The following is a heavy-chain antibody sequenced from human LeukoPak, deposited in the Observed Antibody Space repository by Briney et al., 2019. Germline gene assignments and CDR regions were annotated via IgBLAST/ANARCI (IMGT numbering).Heavy chain of an antibody. CDR3: ARDRAPSGNFYNVYYYYYMDV. J-gene: IGHJ6*03. CDR2: ITSSGTYV. D-gene: IGHD3-10*01. V-gene: IGHV3-21*01. Sequence: GGSLTLSCAASGFEFNVYGMNWVRQAPGRGLEWVSSITSSGTYVYYADSVKGRFTISRDNAKNSLFLQMNSLRAEDTGVYYCARDRAPSGNFYNVYYYYYMDVWGKGTTVTISS. CDR1: GFEFNVYG.